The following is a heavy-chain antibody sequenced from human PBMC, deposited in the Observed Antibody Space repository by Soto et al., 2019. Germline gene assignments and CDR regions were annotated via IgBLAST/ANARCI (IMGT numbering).Heavy chain of an antibody. V-gene: IGHV4-61*05. J-gene: IGHJ4*02. CDR3: ARTNRGQGFDF. CDR1: GGSISTGRDY. D-gene: IGHD3-16*02. CDR2: IYDSESA. Sequence: PSETLSLTCTVSGGSISTGRDYWGWIRQPPGEGLEWIGYIYDSESASYNPSLKSRVTMSLDTSNNQFSLKLTSVTAADTAVYYCARTNRGQGFDFWGQGTLVTVSS.